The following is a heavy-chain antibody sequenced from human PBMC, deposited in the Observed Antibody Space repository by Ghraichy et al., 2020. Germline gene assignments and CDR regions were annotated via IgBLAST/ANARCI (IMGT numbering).Heavy chain of an antibody. CDR1: GFTFSSYW. Sequence: LSLTCAASGFTFSSYWMTWVRQAPGKGLECVAKINQDGSLKHYLDSLKGRFTISRDNAKNSLFLQLNSLRSDDTAFYYCARDPEFSAFDFWGQGTMVTVSS. CDR2: INQDGSLK. CDR3: ARDPEFSAFDF. D-gene: IGHD3-10*01. J-gene: IGHJ3*01. V-gene: IGHV3-7*03.